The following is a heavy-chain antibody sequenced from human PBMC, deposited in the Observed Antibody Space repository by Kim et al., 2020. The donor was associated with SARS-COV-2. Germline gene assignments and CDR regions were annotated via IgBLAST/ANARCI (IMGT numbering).Heavy chain of an antibody. CDR2: IKQDGSEK. V-gene: IGHV3-7*01. Sequence: GGSLRLSCAASGFTFSSYWMSWVRQAPGKGMEWVANIKQDGSEKYYVDSVKGRFTISRDNAKNSLYLQMNSLRAEDTGVYYCARALMPYSSGYYGNFDYWGQGTLVTVSS. CDR3: ARALMPYSSGYYGNFDY. CDR1: GFTFSSYW. D-gene: IGHD3-22*01. J-gene: IGHJ4*02.